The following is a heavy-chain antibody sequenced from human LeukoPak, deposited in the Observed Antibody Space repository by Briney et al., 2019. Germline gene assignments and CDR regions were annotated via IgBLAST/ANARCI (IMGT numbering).Heavy chain of an antibody. CDR3: ARGGGSIRHSYYYYVDV. CDR2: INPDGTEK. V-gene: IGHV3-7*03. D-gene: IGHD2-15*01. J-gene: IGHJ6*03. CDR1: GMTFRSHW. Sequence: GGSLRLSCAASGMTFRSHWMTWVRRTTGKGLEWVANINPDGTEKRYVDSVKGRLTISRDNAKNSLYLRMNSLRDEGTALYYCARGGGSIRHSYYYYVDVWGKGTSVTVSS.